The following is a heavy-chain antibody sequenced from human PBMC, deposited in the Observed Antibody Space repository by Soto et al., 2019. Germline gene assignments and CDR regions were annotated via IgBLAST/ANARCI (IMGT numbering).Heavy chain of an antibody. CDR2: IYYSGST. CDR3: AILGARPNYYYYGMDV. CDR1: GGSISSSSYY. D-gene: IGHD6-6*01. J-gene: IGHJ6*02. Sequence: SETLSLTCTVSGGSISSSSYYWGWIRQPPGKGLEWIGSIYYSGSTYYNPSLKSRVTISVDTSKNQFSLKLSSVTAADTAVYYCAILGARPNYYYYGMDVWGQGTTVTVSS. V-gene: IGHV4-39*01.